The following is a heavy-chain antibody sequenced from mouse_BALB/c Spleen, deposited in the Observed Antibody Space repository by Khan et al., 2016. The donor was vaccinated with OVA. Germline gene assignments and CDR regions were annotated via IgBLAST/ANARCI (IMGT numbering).Heavy chain of an antibody. CDR3: ARRSA. V-gene: IGHV14-3*02. Sequence: VQLQQSGAELVKPGASVKLSCTASGFNIKDTYTHWVKQRPDQGLAWIGRIDPANGNTTSDPKFKGKATRTADTSSNTADLQHSSLSSDDTAGYYCARRSAWCQGTTLTVSS. D-gene: IGHD1-3*01. J-gene: IGHJ2*01. CDR1: GFNIKDTY. CDR2: IDPANGNT.